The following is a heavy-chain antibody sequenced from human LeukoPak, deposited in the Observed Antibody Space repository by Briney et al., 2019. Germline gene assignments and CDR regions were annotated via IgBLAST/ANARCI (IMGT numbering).Heavy chain of an antibody. CDR1: GFTFNTYG. Sequence: GGSLRLSCEASGFTFNTYGMHWVRQAPGKGLEWVAVISYDGSNRYYADSVKGRFTTSRDNSRNTLYLQMNNLRPEDTAVYYCAKERGGITGYFDYWGQGTLVTVSS. V-gene: IGHV3-30*18. CDR2: ISYDGSNR. D-gene: IGHD1-26*01. CDR3: AKERGGITGYFDY. J-gene: IGHJ4*02.